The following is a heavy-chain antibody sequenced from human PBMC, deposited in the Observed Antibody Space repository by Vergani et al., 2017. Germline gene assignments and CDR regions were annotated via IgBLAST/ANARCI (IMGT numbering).Heavy chain of an antibody. J-gene: IGHJ4*02. CDR3: ASRRPRLNLGSKSNAGTFDS. CDR1: GGSLSGYF. D-gene: IGHD3-10*01. V-gene: IGHV4-34*02. Sequence: QVHLQQRGAGVLKPSETLSLTCGVIGGSLSGYFWGGIRQSPGRGLEWIGEITAIGSAKYSPSATSRVTISVDTSRGEFTLTVTSVTAADTGLYFCASRRPRLNLGSKSNAGTFDSWGQGTLVTVSS. CDR2: ITAIGSA.